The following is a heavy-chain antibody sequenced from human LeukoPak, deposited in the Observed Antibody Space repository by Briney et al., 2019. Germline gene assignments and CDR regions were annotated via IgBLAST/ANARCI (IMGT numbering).Heavy chain of an antibody. CDR2: IYYSGTT. J-gene: IGHJ5*02. Sequence: SETLSLTCTVSGGSISSSAYYWGWIRQPPGKGLEWIGNIYYSGTTYYNPSLKGRVTISVDTSKNQSSLKLYSVTAADTAVYYCARKEIYPTWFDPWGQGTLVTVSS. CDR1: GGSISSSAYY. CDR3: ARKEIYPTWFDP. V-gene: IGHV4-39*01.